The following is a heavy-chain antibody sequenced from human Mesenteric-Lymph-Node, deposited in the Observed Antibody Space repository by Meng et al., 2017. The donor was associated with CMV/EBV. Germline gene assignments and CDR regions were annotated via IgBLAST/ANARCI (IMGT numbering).Heavy chain of an antibody. D-gene: IGHD1-26*01. Sequence: GGSLRLSCAASGFTFTGYWMTWVRQAPGKGLEWVANIKPDGSEKYYVDSVRGRFTISRDNAKNSLYLQMNSLRAEDTAVYYCARERVVGATDFDYWGQGTLVTVSS. CDR1: GFTFTGYW. CDR2: IKPDGSEK. J-gene: IGHJ4*02. V-gene: IGHV3-7*01. CDR3: ARERVVGATDFDY.